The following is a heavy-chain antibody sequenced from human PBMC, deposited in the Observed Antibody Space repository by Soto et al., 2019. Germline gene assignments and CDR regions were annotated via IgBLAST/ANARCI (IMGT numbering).Heavy chain of an antibody. CDR2: IGHSTTAI. CDR1: GFTLDNYN. D-gene: IGHD5-18*01. J-gene: IGHJ1*01. CDR3: ARSAFGYASAMDL. V-gene: IGHV3-48*01. Sequence: EVRLVESGGALVQPGGSLRLSCAVSGFTLDNYNMNWVRQAPGKGLEWVSYIGHSTTAIYYATSVKGRFTISMDIAKGSVYLHLTNLRVEDTAIYHCARSAFGYASAMDLWGQGTPVTVSS.